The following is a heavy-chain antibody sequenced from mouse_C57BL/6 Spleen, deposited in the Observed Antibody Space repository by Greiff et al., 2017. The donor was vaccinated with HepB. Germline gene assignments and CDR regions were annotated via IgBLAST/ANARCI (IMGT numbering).Heavy chain of an antibody. CDR2: IDPSDSET. D-gene: IGHD2-12*01. J-gene: IGHJ1*03. Sequence: QVQLQQPGAELVRPGSSVKLSCKASGYTFTSYWMHWVKQRPIQGLEWIGNIDPSDSETHYNQKFKDKATLTVDKSSSTAYMQLSSLTSEDSAVYYCARSGDYSSYWYFDVWGTGTTVTVSS. CDR1: GYTFTSYW. V-gene: IGHV1-52*01. CDR3: ARSGDYSSYWYFDV.